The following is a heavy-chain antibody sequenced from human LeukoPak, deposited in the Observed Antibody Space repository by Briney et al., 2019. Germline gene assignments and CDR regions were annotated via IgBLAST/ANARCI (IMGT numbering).Heavy chain of an antibody. CDR3: ARDPYSYGSY. CDR2: ISSSSSYI. CDR1: GFTFSSYS. D-gene: IGHD5-18*01. V-gene: IGHV3-21*06. Sequence: GGSLRLSCAASGFTFSSYSMNWVRQAPGKGLEWVSSISSSSSYIYYADSVKGRFTISRDNAENALDLQMNSLRAEDTAVYYCARDPYSYGSYWGQGTLVTVSS. J-gene: IGHJ4*02.